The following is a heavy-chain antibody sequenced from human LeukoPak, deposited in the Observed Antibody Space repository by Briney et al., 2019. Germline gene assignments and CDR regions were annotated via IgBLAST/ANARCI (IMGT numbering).Heavy chain of an antibody. V-gene: IGHV1-2*02. J-gene: IGHJ3*01. CDR1: GYTFTDYY. CDR3: VSEYYDVLTGNKYAFDV. CDR2: INPDSGGT. Sequence: ASVTVSCTASGYTFTDYYVHWVRRAPGQRLEWVGWINPDSGGTRYAQKFQGRVTMTRDASINTAYIALSRLTSDDTAVYYCVSEYYDVLTGNKYAFDVCGQGKRITVS. D-gene: IGHD3-9*01.